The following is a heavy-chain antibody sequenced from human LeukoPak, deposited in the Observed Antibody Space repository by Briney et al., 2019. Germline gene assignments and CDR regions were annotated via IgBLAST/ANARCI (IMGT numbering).Heavy chain of an antibody. J-gene: IGHJ4*02. CDR3: ARATGLSFYGSGSGFDY. Sequence: GGSLRFSCAASGFTFDDYGVSWVPQAPGKGLEWVSGINWNGASTGYADSVKGRFTISRDNAKNSLYLQMNSLRAEDTALYYCARATGLSFYGSGSGFDYWGQGTLVTVSS. D-gene: IGHD3-10*01. V-gene: IGHV3-20*04. CDR2: INWNGAST. CDR1: GFTFDDYG.